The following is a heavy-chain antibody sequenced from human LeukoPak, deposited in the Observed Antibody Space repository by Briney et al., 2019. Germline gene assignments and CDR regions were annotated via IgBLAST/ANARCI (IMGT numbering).Heavy chain of an antibody. J-gene: IGHJ3*02. V-gene: IGHV3-11*06. D-gene: IGHD3-16*01. Sequence: GGSLRLSCAASGFSFGDYYMSWIRQAPGKALELVSCISHNSIYTTYADSVKGRFTISRDNAKNSLYLQVNSLRAEDTALYYCARWGDRRGGAFDIWGQGTMVTVSS. CDR1: GFSFGDYY. CDR3: ARWGDRRGGAFDI. CDR2: ISHNSIYT.